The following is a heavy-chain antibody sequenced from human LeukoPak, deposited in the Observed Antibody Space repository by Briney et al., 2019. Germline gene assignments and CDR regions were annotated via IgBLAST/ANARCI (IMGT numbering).Heavy chain of an antibody. V-gene: IGHV4-38-2*02. Sequence: SETLSLTCTVSGYSISSGYYWGWIRQPPGKGLEWIGSMYHSGSTYDNPSLQSRVTISVDTSKNQFSLKLSSVTAADTAVYYCASHNTYYYGSGTMYYFDYWGQGTLVTVSS. CDR2: MYHSGST. J-gene: IGHJ4*02. D-gene: IGHD3-10*01. CDR3: ASHNTYYYGSGTMYYFDY. CDR1: GYSISSGYY.